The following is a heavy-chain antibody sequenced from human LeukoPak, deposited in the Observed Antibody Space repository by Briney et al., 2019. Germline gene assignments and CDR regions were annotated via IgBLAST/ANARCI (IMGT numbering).Heavy chain of an antibody. Sequence: PGGSLRLSCAASGFTFDDYAMHWVRQAPGKGLEWVSGISWNSGSIGYADSVKGRFTISRDNAKNSLYLQMNSLRAEDMALYYCAKDSSAMIVTDEGAFDIWGQGTMVTVSS. CDR3: AKDSSAMIVTDEGAFDI. V-gene: IGHV3-9*03. J-gene: IGHJ3*02. CDR2: ISWNSGSI. CDR1: GFTFDDYA. D-gene: IGHD3-22*01.